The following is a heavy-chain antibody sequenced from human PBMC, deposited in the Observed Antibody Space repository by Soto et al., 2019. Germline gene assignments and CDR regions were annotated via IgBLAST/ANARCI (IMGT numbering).Heavy chain of an antibody. Sequence: EVQLLESGGGLVPPGGSLRLSCAASGFTFSSYAMSWVRQAPVKGLEWVSAISGSGGSTYYADSVKGRFTVSRDNSKDALYRQMNSIRAEDTAVYDCEKPGSGSDSDYWGQGRRVTVSS. CDR3: EKPGSGSDSDY. D-gene: IGHD1-26*01. J-gene: IGHJ4*02. CDR1: GFTFSSYA. CDR2: ISGSGGST. V-gene: IGHV3-23*01.